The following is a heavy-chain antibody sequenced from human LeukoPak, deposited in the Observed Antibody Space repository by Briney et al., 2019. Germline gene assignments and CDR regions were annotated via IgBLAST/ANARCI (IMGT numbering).Heavy chain of an antibody. CDR1: GDSISGFY. Sequence: SGTLSLTCSVSGDSISGFYWSWIRQPAGKGLEWIGRIYTSGSTNYNPSLKSRVTMSVDTSQNQFSLKLSSVTAADTAVYYCARYSGSYPHDAFDIWGQGTMVTVSS. V-gene: IGHV4-4*07. D-gene: IGHD1-26*01. J-gene: IGHJ3*02. CDR2: IYTSGST. CDR3: ARYSGSYPHDAFDI.